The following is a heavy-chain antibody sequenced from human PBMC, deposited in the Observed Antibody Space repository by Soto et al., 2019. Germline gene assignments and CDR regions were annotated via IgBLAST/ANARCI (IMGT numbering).Heavy chain of an antibody. V-gene: IGHV3-30*18. Sequence: QVQLVESGGGVVQPGRSLRVSCATSGFNFRGYAMHWVRQAPGKGPEWVAGISYDGSNKFYADSVKGRFTISRDTSKNTLYLQMESLRPDDTAGYYCAKGRGIVVAGRMSWGQGTLVTVSS. J-gene: IGHJ4*02. CDR1: GFNFRGYA. CDR2: ISYDGSNK. CDR3: AKGRGIVVAGRMS. D-gene: IGHD6-19*01.